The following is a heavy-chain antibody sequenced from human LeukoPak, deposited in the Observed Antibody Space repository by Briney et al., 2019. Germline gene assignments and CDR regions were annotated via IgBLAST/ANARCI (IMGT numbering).Heavy chain of an antibody. D-gene: IGHD3-10*01. CDR3: ARLAPAYYYGSGSYYYYGMDV. CDR1: GGSISSYY. CDR2: IYYSGST. Sequence: SETLSLTCTVSGGSISSYYWSWIRQPPGKGLEWIGYIYYSGSTNYNPSLKSRVTISVDTSKNQFSLKLSSVTAADTAVYYCARLAPAYYYGSGSYYYYGMDVCGKGTTVTVSS. V-gene: IGHV4-59*01. J-gene: IGHJ6*04.